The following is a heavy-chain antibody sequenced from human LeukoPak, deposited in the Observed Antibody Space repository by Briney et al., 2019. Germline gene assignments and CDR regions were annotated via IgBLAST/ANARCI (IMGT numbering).Heavy chain of an antibody. V-gene: IGHV3-30-3*01. Sequence: PGGSLRLSCAASGFTFSSYAMHWVRQAPGKGLEWVAVISYDGSNKYYADSVKGRFTISRDNSKNTLYLQMNSLRTDDTAVYYCARESPACGEDCYFDYWGQGTLVTVSS. CDR1: GFTFSSYA. J-gene: IGHJ4*02. D-gene: IGHD2-21*02. CDR3: ARESPACGEDCYFDY. CDR2: ISYDGSNK.